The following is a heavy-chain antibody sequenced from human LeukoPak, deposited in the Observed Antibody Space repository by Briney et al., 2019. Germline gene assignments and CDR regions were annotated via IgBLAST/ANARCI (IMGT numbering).Heavy chain of an antibody. J-gene: IGHJ5*02. CDR2: FDPEYGET. CDR3: APLDFWVPST. Sequence: GASVKVSCKVSGYTLNELSIHWVRQAAGKGLEWMGGFDPEYGETVHAQKFQGRVTMAEDTSTDTAYMELSSLRSEDTAVYYCAPLDFWVPSTWGQGTLVTVSS. CDR1: GYTLNELS. D-gene: IGHD3-3*01. V-gene: IGHV1-24*01.